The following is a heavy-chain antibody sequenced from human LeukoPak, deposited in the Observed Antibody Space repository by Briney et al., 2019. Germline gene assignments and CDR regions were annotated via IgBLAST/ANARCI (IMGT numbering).Heavy chain of an antibody. D-gene: IGHD3-10*01. J-gene: IGHJ4*02. V-gene: IGHV3-48*03. CDR1: GFTFSSYE. CDR2: ISSSGSTI. Sequence: PGGSLRLSCAASGFTFSSYEMNWVCQAPGKGLEWVSYISSSGSTIYYADSVKGRFTISRDNAKNSLYLQMNSLRAEDTAVYYCARDWYGSGSYYGAASGYWGQGTLVTVSS. CDR3: ARDWYGSGSYYGAASGY.